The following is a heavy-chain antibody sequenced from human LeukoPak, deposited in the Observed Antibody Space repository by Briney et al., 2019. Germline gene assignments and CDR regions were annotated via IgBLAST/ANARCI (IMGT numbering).Heavy chain of an antibody. CDR3: ARGDGYNFFDY. CDR2: FYVGGAT. CDR1: GFSVTNNY. J-gene: IGHJ4*02. D-gene: IGHD5-24*01. Sequence: QPGGSLRLSCAVSGFSVTNNYMSWVRQAPGKGLEWVSVFYVGGATYYADSVKGRFTISRDNSENTLYLQMKGLRAEDTAVYYCARGDGYNFFDYWGQGTLVTVSS. V-gene: IGHV3-53*01.